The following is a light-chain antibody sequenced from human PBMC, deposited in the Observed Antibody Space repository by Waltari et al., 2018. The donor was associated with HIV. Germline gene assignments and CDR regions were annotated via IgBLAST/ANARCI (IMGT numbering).Light chain of an antibody. J-gene: IGLJ2*01. Sequence: QSALTQPPSASGSPGQSVTISCAGTSSDIGLSNFVSWYQHHPGKAPKLMISEVSRRPSGFPDRFSGSKSGNTASLTVSGLQAEDEAAYYCFSYAGNNYLLFGGGTKLTVL. V-gene: IGLV2-8*01. CDR2: EVS. CDR1: SSDIGLSNF. CDR3: FSYAGNNYLL.